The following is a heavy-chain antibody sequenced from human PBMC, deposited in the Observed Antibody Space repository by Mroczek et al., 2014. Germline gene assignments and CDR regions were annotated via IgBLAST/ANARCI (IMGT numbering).Heavy chain of an antibody. D-gene: IGHD6-13*01. Sequence: QVQLQESGAGLLKPSETLSLTCAVYGGSFSGYYWSWIRQPPGKGLEWIGEINHSGSTNYNPSLKSRVTISVDTSKNQFSLKLSSVTAADTAVYYCARGTWRQQLVRPRPIDYWGQGTLVTVSS. CDR1: GGSFSGYY. CDR3: ARGTWRQQLVRPRPIDY. CDR2: INHSGST. J-gene: IGHJ4*02. V-gene: IGHV4-34*01.